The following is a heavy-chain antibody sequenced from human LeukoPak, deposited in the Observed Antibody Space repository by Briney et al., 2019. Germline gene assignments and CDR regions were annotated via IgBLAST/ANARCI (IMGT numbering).Heavy chain of an antibody. J-gene: IGHJ4*02. D-gene: IGHD1-26*01. Sequence: GGSLRLSYEASGFTFSTDSMNWVRQAPGKGLEWVSYINSNSRTIHYADSVKGRFTISRDNAKNSLYLQMNGLRAEDTAVYYCARDVPTIVGALDYWGQGTLVTVSS. CDR1: GFTFSTDS. CDR2: INSNSRTI. CDR3: ARDVPTIVGALDY. V-gene: IGHV3-48*04.